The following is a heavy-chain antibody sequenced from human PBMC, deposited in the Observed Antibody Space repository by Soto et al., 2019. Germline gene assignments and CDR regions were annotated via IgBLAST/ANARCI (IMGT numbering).Heavy chain of an antibody. CDR2: IYHSGST. J-gene: IGHJ5*02. D-gene: IGHD5-12*01. CDR3: ARDPGGYNSVNWFDP. CDR1: GGSISSSNW. Sequence: PSETLSLTCAVSGGSISSSNWWSWVRQPPGKGLKWIGEIYHSGSTNYIPSLKIRVTISVDKSKNQFSLKLSSVTAADTSVYYCARDPGGYNSVNWFDPWGQGTLVTVSS. V-gene: IGHV4-4*02.